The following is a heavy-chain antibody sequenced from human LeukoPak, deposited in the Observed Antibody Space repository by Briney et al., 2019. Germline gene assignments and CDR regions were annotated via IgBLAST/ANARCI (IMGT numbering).Heavy chain of an antibody. V-gene: IGHV4-59*08. CDR1: GGSISSYY. J-gene: IGHJ4*02. CDR2: IYYSGST. CDR3: ARHVAYDYVWGSYHSPHFDY. Sequence: PSETLSLTCTVSGGSISSYYWSWIRQPPGKGLEWIGYIYYSGSTNYNPSLKSRVTISVDTSKNQFSLKLSSVTAADTAVYYCARHVAYDYVWGSYHSPHFDYWGRGTLVTVSS. D-gene: IGHD3-16*01.